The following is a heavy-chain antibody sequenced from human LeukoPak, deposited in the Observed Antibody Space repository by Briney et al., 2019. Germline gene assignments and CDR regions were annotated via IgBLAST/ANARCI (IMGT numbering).Heavy chain of an antibody. Sequence: SETLSLTCAVYGGSFSGYYWSWIRQPPGKGLEWIGEINHSGSTNYNPSLKSRVTISVDTSKNQFSLKLSSVTAADTAVYYCARVRLDIVVVVAATYFVYWGQGTLVTVSS. CDR1: GGSFSGYY. D-gene: IGHD2-15*01. CDR2: INHSGST. CDR3: ARVRLDIVVVVAATYFVY. V-gene: IGHV4-34*01. J-gene: IGHJ4*02.